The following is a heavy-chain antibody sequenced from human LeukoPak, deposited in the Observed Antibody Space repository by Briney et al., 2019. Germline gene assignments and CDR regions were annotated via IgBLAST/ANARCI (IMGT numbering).Heavy chain of an antibody. J-gene: IGHJ4*02. V-gene: IGHV3-11*04. CDR3: AKTARVYDH. CDR2: ISSSGKDI. D-gene: IGHD5/OR15-5a*01. CDR1: GFTFSDLY. Sequence: PGGSLRLSCAASGFTFSDLYMSWVRQTPGQGLEWLTYISSSGKDISYADSVKGRFTVSRDNAKNSLFLQMSSLRAEDTAVYYCAKTARVYDHWGQGTLVTVSS.